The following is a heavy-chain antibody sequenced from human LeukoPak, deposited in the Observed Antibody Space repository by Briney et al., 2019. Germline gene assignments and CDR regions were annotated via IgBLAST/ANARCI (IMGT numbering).Heavy chain of an antibody. D-gene: IGHD2-2*01. CDR3: ASHKYCSSTSCYAFDI. Sequence: GASVKVSCKASGYTFTSYGISWVRQAPGQGLEWMGWISAYNGNTNYAQKLQGRVTMTTDTSTSTAYMELRSLRSGDTAVYYCASHKYCSSTSCYAFDIWGQGTMVTVSS. CDR1: GYTFTSYG. CDR2: ISAYNGNT. V-gene: IGHV1-18*01. J-gene: IGHJ3*02.